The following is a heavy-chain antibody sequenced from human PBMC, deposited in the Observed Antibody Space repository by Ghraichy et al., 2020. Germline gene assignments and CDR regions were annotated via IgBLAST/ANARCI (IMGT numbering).Heavy chain of an antibody. J-gene: IGHJ3*01. CDR2: TYSTGST. CDR1: GFIVSNNH. D-gene: IGHD3-22*01. V-gene: IGHV3-53*01. Sequence: GGSLRLSCAASGFIVSNNHMTWVRQPPGKGLEWVSATYSTGSTYYADSVKGRFTISRDNSKNTLYLQMNSLRAEDTAVYYCAKGVVSDDFDVWGQGTMVTVSS. CDR3: AKGVVSDDFDV.